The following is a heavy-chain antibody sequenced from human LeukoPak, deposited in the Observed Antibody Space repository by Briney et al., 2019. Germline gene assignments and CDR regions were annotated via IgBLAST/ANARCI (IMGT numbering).Heavy chain of an antibody. CDR1: GFTFSAYA. CDR2: IKSKTDGGTT. V-gene: IGHV3-15*01. CDR3: TTEHDYVWGSYWY. J-gene: IGHJ4*02. D-gene: IGHD3-16*01. Sequence: GGSLRLSCEASGFTFSAYAMTWVRQAPGKGLEWVGRIKSKTDGGTTDYAAPVKGRFTISRDDSKNTLYLQMNSLKTEDTAVYYCTTEHDYVWGSYWYWGQGTLVTVSS.